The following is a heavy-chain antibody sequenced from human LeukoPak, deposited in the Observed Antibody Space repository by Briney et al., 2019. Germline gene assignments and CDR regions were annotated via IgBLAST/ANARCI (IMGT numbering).Heavy chain of an antibody. CDR1: GYIFTDYY. CDR3: ARVHLGVYYFDY. J-gene: IGHJ4*02. CDR2: INPKSDGT. V-gene: IGHV1-2*02. D-gene: IGHD3-16*01. Sequence: ASVKVSCKASGYIFTDYYMHWVRQAPGQGLEWMGWINPKSDGTNYAQKLQGRVTMTTDTSTSTAYMELRSLRSDDTAVYYCARVHLGVYYFDYWGQGTLVTVSS.